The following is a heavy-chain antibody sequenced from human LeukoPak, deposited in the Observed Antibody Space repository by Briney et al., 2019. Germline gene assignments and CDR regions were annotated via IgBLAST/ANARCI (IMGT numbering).Heavy chain of an antibody. J-gene: IGHJ4*02. CDR2: LKPDGSDK. D-gene: IGHD2-15*01. CDR3: ATELQWSFYY. Sequence: GGSLRLSCAASVFIFSHNWMSWVRQVPGKGLEWVANLKPDGSDKYYVDSVKGRFTISRDNAKNSLYLQMDSLRAEDTAVYYCATELQWSFYYWGQGTLVTVSS. CDR1: VFIFSHNW. V-gene: IGHV3-7*02.